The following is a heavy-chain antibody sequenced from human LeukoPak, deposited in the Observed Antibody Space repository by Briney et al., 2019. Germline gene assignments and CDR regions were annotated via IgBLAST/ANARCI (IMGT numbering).Heavy chain of an antibody. J-gene: IGHJ4*02. D-gene: IGHD3-10*01. CDR1: GFTFSSYG. CDR2: ISYDGSNK. V-gene: IGHV3-30*18. Sequence: TGGSLRLSCAASGFTFSSYGMHWVRQAPGKGLEWVAVISYDGSNKYYADSVKGRFTISRDNSKNTLYLRMNSLRAEDTAVYYCAKEGYYGSGSFPDYWGQGTLVTVSS. CDR3: AKEGYYGSGSFPDY.